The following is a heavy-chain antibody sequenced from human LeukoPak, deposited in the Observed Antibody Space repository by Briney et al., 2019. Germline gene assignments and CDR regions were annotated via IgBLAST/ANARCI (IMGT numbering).Heavy chain of an antibody. CDR2: MNPNSGNT. Sequence: ASVKVSCKASGYTFTSYDINWVRQAAGQGLEWMGWMNPNSGNTGYAQKFQGRVTMTRNTSIRTAYMELSSLRSEDTAVYYCARARKISGIVGATDYYFDYWGQGTLVTVSS. D-gene: IGHD1-26*01. J-gene: IGHJ4*02. CDR1: GYTFTSYD. V-gene: IGHV1-8*01. CDR3: ARARKISGIVGATDYYFDY.